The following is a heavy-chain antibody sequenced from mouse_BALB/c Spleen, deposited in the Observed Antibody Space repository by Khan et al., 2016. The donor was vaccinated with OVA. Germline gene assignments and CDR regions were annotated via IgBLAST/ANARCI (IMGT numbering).Heavy chain of an antibody. CDR1: GYTFTNYG. CDR3: ARGGRRAMDY. J-gene: IGHJ4*01. D-gene: IGHD3-3*01. Sequence: QIQLVQSGPELKKPGETVKISCKASGYTFTNYGVNWVKQAPGKGLKWMGWINTYTGEPTYADDFKGRFAFSLETSASTAYLQINNLKNEDSATYFCARGGRRAMDYWGQGTSGTVAS. CDR2: INTYTGEP. V-gene: IGHV9-3-1*01.